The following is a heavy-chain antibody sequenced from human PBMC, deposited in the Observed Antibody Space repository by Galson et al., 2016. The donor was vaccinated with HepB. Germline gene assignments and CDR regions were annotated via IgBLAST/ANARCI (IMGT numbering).Heavy chain of an antibody. Sequence: SLRLSCAGSGFIFRGYGMHWVRQAPGKGLEWVAADSMDGRRKFYADSVRGLFTISRDNSNNMLFLQMDSLRPDDTAVYYCAKRHEYCPPVGCSVDYWGQGTLVSVSS. CDR2: DSMDGRRK. J-gene: IGHJ4*02. CDR1: GFIFRGYG. CDR3: AKRHEYCPPVGCSVDY. D-gene: IGHD2/OR15-2a*01. V-gene: IGHV3-30*18.